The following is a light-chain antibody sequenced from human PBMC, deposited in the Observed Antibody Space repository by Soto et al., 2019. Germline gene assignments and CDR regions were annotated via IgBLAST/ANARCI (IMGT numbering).Light chain of an antibody. J-gene: IGLJ1*01. CDR1: SSDVGSYNL. CDR2: EVS. CDR3: CSYAGSSTYV. Sequence: QSVLTQPASGSGSPGHSITISCTGTSSDVGSYNLVSWYQQHPGKAPKLMIYEVSKRPSGVSNRFSGSKSGDTASLPISGLQAEDEADYYCCSYAGSSTYVFGTGTKVTVL. V-gene: IGLV2-23*02.